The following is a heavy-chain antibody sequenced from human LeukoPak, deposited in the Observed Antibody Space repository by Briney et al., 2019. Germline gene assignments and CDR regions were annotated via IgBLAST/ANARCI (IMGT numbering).Heavy chain of an antibody. CDR1: GFIFSAFE. J-gene: IGHJ5*01. D-gene: IGHD2-2*01. CDR2: ISSLGYTI. Sequence: GGSLRLSCAASGFIFSAFEMNWVRQAPGKGLEWVSYISSLGYTIYYADSVKGRFTISRDNGKNSLYLQMNSLTVEDTAVYYCARRAGNIVVVPAAMDSWGQGTLVTVSS. CDR3: ARRAGNIVVVPAAMDS. V-gene: IGHV3-48*03.